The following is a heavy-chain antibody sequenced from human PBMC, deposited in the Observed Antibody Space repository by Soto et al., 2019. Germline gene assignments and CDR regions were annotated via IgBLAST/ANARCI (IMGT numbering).Heavy chain of an antibody. CDR3: ASGVLDSGYGAFDI. CDR2: ISSNGGST. D-gene: IGHD5-12*01. J-gene: IGHJ3*02. CDR1: GFTFSSYA. Sequence: PGGSLRLSCAASGFTFSSYAMHWVRQAPGKGLEYVSAISSNGGSTYYANSVKGRFTISRDNSKNTLYLQMGSLRAEDMAVYYCASGVLDSGYGAFDIWGQGTMVTVSS. V-gene: IGHV3-64*01.